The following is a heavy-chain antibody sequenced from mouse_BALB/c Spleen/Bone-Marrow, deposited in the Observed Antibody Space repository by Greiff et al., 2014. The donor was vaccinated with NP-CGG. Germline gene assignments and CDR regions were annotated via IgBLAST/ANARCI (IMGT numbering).Heavy chain of an antibody. CDR2: VNPNIGGT. V-gene: IGHV1-22*01. D-gene: IGHD2-3*01. CDR1: GYTFSDYT. Sequence: VQLQQSGPELVKPGASVKISCKTSGYTFSDYTLHWVRQSHGKSLEWIGGVNPNIGGTSYNQKFKGKASLTVNKSSTTAYMELRSLTSDDSAVYYCARGRWYYWGQGTTLTVSS. CDR3: ARGRWYY. J-gene: IGHJ2*01.